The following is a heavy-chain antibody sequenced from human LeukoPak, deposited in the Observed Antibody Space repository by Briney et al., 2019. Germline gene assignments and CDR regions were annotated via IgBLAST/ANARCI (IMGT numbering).Heavy chain of an antibody. CDR2: INPDSGGT. Sequence: ASVKVSCKASGYTFTGYYIHWVRQAPGQGLEWMGWINPDSGGTNYAQKFQGRVTMTRDTSISTAYMELSRLRADDTAVYYCARGSFSADAPLVLDYFHHWGQGTLVTDSS. D-gene: IGHD5-18*01. CDR3: ARGSFSADAPLVLDYFHH. J-gene: IGHJ1*01. CDR1: GYTFTGYY. V-gene: IGHV1-2*02.